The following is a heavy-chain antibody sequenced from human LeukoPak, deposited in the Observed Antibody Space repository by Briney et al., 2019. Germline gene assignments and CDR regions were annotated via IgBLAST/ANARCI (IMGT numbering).Heavy chain of an antibody. V-gene: IGHV4-59*01. D-gene: IGHD5-12*01. CDR2: IYYSGST. CDR3: ARGIVATWGFDY. CDR1: GGSINNYY. J-gene: IGHJ4*02. Sequence: SETLSLTCTVSGGSINNYYWSWVRQPPGQGLEWLGYIYYSGSTNYNPSLKSRVTISVDTSNNQFSLNLSSVTAADTTVYYCARGIVATWGFDYWGQGTLVTVSS.